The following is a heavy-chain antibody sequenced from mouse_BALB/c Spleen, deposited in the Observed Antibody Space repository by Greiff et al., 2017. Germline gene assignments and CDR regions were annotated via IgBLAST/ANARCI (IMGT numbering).Heavy chain of an antibody. Sequence: DVMLVESGGGLVQPGGSRKLSCAASGFTFSSYTMSWVRQTPEKRLEWVATISSGGSYTYYPDSVKGRFTISRDNAKNTLYLQMSSLKSEDTAMYYCTRDSSGLYYFDYWGQGTTLTVSS. V-gene: IGHV5-6-4*01. CDR2: ISSGGSYT. D-gene: IGHD3-1*01. CDR3: TRDSSGLYYFDY. CDR1: GFTFSSYT. J-gene: IGHJ2*01.